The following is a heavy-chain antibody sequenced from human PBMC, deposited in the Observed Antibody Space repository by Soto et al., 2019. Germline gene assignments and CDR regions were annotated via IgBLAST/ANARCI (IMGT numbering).Heavy chain of an antibody. CDR3: ARAATTLRFYYYGMDV. CDR1: GGSISSYY. CDR2: IYYSGST. J-gene: IGHJ6*02. D-gene: IGHD4-17*01. V-gene: IGHV4-59*01. Sequence: PSETLSLTCTVSGGSISSYYWSWIRQPPGKGLEWIGYIYYSGSTNYNPSLKSRVTISVDTSKNQFSLKLSSVTAADTAVYYCARAATTLRFYYYGMDVWGRGTTVTVSS.